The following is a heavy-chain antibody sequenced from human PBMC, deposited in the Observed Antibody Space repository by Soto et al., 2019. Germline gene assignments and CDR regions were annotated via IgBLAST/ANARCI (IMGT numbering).Heavy chain of an antibody. D-gene: IGHD6-19*01. Sequence: QVQLQESGPGLVKPSGTLSLTCDVSGGSINNGNSWSWVRQSPARGLEWIGEIYHSGRTDYNPSLTNRVSISLDRSKNQFSLWLSSGTAADTAIDFCAGSCCSGGRCHCDVMDIWGQGTTVTV. J-gene: IGHJ6*02. V-gene: IGHV4-4*02. CDR3: AGSCCSGGRCHCDVMDI. CDR2: IYHSGRT. CDR1: GGSINNGNS.